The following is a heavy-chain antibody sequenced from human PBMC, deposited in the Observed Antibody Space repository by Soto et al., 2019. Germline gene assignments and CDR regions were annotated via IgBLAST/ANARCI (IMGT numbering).Heavy chain of an antibody. J-gene: IGHJ6*02. V-gene: IGHV2-70*01. Sequence: GPTLGNPTQTLTLTCTFSGFSLSTSGMCVSWIRQPPGKALEWLALIDWDDDKYYSTSLKTRLTISKDTSKNQVVLTMTNMDPVDTATYYCARISYDSSGYYYDPGDYYGMDVWGQGTTVTVSS. CDR1: GFSLSTSGMC. CDR3: ARISYDSSGYYYDPGDYYGMDV. CDR2: IDWDDDK. D-gene: IGHD3-22*01.